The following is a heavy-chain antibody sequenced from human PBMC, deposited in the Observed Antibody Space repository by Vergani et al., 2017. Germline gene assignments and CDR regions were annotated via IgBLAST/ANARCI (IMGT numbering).Heavy chain of an antibody. Sequence: QVQLQESGPGLVKPSQTLSLTCTVSGGSISSGGYYWSWIRPHPGKGMEWIGYIYYSGSTSYNPSLKSRVTISVDRSKNQFSLKLSSVTAADTPVYYCARVRAGIAVAGTKYWYFDLWGRGTLVTVSS. V-gene: IGHV4-31*03. CDR2: IYYSGST. D-gene: IGHD6-19*01. J-gene: IGHJ2*01. CDR1: GGSISSGGYY. CDR3: ARVRAGIAVAGTKYWYFDL.